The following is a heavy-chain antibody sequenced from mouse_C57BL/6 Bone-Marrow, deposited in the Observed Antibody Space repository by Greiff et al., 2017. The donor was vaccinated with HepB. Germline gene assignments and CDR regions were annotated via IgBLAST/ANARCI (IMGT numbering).Heavy chain of an antibody. J-gene: IGHJ4*01. D-gene: IGHD1-1*01. CDR3: ARGVGSSLYYAMDY. V-gene: IGHV1-72*01. Sequence: QLQQPGAELVKPGASVKLSCKASGYTFTSYWMHWVKQRPGRGLEWIGRIDPNSGGTKYNEKFKSKATLTVDKPSSTAYMQLSSLTSEDSAVYYCARGVGSSLYYAMDYWGQGTSVTVSS. CDR2: IDPNSGGT. CDR1: GYTFTSYW.